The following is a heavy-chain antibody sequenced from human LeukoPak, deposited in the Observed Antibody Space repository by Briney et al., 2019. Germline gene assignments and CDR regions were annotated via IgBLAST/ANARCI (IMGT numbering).Heavy chain of an antibody. J-gene: IGHJ5*02. CDR2: MNPNSGNT. CDR1: RYTFTGYY. V-gene: IGHV1-8*03. Sequence: GASVKVSCKASRYTFTGYYMHWVRQATGQGLEWMGWMNPNSGNTGYAQKFQGRVTITRNTSISTAYMELSSLRSEDTAVYYCARETRNWFDPWGQGTLVTVSS. CDR3: ARETRNWFDP.